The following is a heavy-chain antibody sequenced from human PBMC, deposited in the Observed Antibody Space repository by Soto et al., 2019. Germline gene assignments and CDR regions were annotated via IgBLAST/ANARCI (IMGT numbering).Heavy chain of an antibody. CDR3: ASCLDSGSYYVYLNCDC. Sequence: QVQLVQSGAEVKKPGASVKVSCKASGYTFTSYGISWVRQAPGQGLEWMGWISAYNGNTNYAQKLQGRVTMTTDTSTSTAYLELRSLRSDDTAVYYCASCLDSGSYYVYLNCDCWGQGTLVTVSS. CDR1: GYTFTSYG. CDR2: ISAYNGNT. J-gene: IGHJ4*02. V-gene: IGHV1-18*04. D-gene: IGHD1-26*01.